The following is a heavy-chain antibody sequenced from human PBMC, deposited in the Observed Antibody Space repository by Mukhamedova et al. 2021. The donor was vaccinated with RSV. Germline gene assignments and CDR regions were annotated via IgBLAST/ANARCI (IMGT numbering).Heavy chain of an antibody. Sequence: GINKYYADSVKGRFTISRDNSKNTLYLQLDSLRPEDTSVYYCAKALMTYCGGDCASNALDIWGQGTMVTVSS. V-gene: IGHV3-30*02. D-gene: IGHD2-21*02. J-gene: IGHJ3*02. CDR2: GINK. CDR3: AKALMTYCGGDCASNALDI.